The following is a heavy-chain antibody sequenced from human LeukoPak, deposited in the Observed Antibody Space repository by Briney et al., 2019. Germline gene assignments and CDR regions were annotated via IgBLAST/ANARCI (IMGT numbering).Heavy chain of an antibody. CDR1: GGSISSTSYY. D-gene: IGHD2-2*01. CDR2: IYISGST. J-gene: IGHJ5*02. V-gene: IGHV4-61*02. Sequence: PSETLSLTCTVSGGSISSTSYYWTWIRQPAGKGLEWIGRIYISGSTNYNPSLKSRVTISVDTSKNQFSLRLSSVTAADTAVYYCARDVGSCYGFGCWFDPWGQGTLVTVSS. CDR3: ARDVGSCYGFGCWFDP.